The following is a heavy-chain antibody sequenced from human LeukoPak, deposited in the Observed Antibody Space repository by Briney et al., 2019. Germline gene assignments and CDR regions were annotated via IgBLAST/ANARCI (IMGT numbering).Heavy chain of an antibody. J-gene: IGHJ4*02. D-gene: IGHD6-6*01. Sequence: SETLSLTCTVSGYSISSGYYWGWIRQPPGKGLEWIGSIYHSGSTYYNPSLKSRVTISVDTSKNQFSLKLSSVTAADTAVYYCARDWYSSSFTFDYWGQGTLVTVSS. CDR3: ARDWYSSSFTFDY. V-gene: IGHV4-38-2*02. CDR1: GYSISSGYY. CDR2: IYHSGST.